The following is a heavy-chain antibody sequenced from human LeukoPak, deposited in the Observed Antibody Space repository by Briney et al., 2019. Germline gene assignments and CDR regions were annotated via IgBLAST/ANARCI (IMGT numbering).Heavy chain of an antibody. CDR2: ISGSGGST. J-gene: IGHJ4*02. CDR3: AKRMVRGVIIRGYFDY. D-gene: IGHD3-10*01. Sequence: GGSLRLSCAASGFTFRSYAMSWVRQAPGKGLEWVSAISGSGGSTYYADSVKGRFTISRDNSKNTLYLQMNSLRAEDTAVYYCAKRMVRGVIIRGYFDYWGQGTLVTVSS. CDR1: GFTFRSYA. V-gene: IGHV3-23*01.